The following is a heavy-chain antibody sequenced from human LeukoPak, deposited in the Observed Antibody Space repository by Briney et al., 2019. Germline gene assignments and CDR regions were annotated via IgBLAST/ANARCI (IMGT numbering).Heavy chain of an antibody. Sequence: SETLSPTCTVSGGSISSYYWSWIRQPPGKGLEWIGYIYYSGSTNYNPSLKSRVTISVDTSKNQFSLKLSSVTAADTAVYYCARYTVPFDPWGQGTLVTVSS. CDR3: ARYTVPFDP. V-gene: IGHV4-59*01. CDR2: IYYSGST. J-gene: IGHJ5*02. D-gene: IGHD2-2*02. CDR1: GGSISSYY.